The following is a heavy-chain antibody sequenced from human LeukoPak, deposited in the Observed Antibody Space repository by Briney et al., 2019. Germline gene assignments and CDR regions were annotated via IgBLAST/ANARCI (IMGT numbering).Heavy chain of an antibody. CDR2: IIPIFGTA. J-gene: IGHJ5*02. V-gene: IGHV1-69*05. CDR3: ATHKSSSWRNNWFDP. Sequence: SVKVSCKASGGTFNTYAISWVRQAPGQGLEWMGRIIPIFGTANYAQKFQGRVTITTDESTSTAYMELSSLRSEDTAVYYCATHKSSSWRNNWFDPWGQGTLVTVSS. D-gene: IGHD6-13*01. CDR1: GGTFNTYA.